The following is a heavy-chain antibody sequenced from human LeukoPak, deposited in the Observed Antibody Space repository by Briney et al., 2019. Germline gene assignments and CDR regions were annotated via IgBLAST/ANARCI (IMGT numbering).Heavy chain of an antibody. Sequence: SETLSLTCTVSGGSISSYYWSWIRQPPGKGLEWIGYIYHSGSTYYNPSLKSRVTISVDRSKNQFSLKLSSVTAADTAVYYCASELGYCSSTSCYPGDWGQGTLVTVSS. CDR1: GGSISSYY. J-gene: IGHJ4*02. V-gene: IGHV4-59*12. CDR2: IYHSGST. D-gene: IGHD2-2*01. CDR3: ASELGYCSSTSCYPGD.